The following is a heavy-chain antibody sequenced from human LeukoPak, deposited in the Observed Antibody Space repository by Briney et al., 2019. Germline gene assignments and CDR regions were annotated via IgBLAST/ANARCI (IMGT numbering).Heavy chain of an antibody. CDR3: ARELHYDFWSGQYYFDY. CDR2: IYHSGST. CDR1: GGSISTYY. V-gene: IGHV4-59*12. Sequence: PSETLSLTCIVSGGSISTYYWNWIRQPPGKGLEWIGYIYHSGSTNYNPSLQSRVTISVDTSKNQFSLKLSSETAADTAVYYCARELHYDFWSGQYYFDYWGQGTLVTVSS. D-gene: IGHD3-3*01. J-gene: IGHJ4*02.